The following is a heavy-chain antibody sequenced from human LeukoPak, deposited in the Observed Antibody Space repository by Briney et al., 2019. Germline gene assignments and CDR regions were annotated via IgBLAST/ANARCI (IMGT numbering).Heavy chain of an antibody. CDR1: GYTFTVYY. V-gene: IGHV1-2*02. D-gene: IGHD3-10*01. J-gene: IGHJ4*02. CDR3: ARGSSVVRAPEDY. Sequence: GASVTVSCKASGYTFTVYYMHWVRQAPGQGLEWMGWINPNSGGTNYAQKFQGRVTMTRDTSISTAYMELSRLRSDDTAVYYCARGSSVVRAPEDYWGQGTLVTVSS. CDR2: INPNSGGT.